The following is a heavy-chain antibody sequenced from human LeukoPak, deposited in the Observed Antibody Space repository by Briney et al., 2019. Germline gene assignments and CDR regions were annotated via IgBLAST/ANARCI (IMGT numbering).Heavy chain of an antibody. Sequence: GGSLRLSCAASGFTFNTYSMNWVRQAPGKGLEWISYISATSSAIHYADSVKGRFTISRDNAQNSLYLQMNSLRDKDTAVYYCARVSFDYWGQGSLVTVSS. V-gene: IGHV3-48*02. CDR1: GFTFNTYS. CDR2: ISATSSAI. J-gene: IGHJ4*02. CDR3: ARVSFDY.